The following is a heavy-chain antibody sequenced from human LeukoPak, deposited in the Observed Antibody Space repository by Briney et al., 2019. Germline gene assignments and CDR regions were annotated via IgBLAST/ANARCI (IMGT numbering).Heavy chain of an antibody. D-gene: IGHD5-18*01. CDR3: ARQDGDSPMGLPY. J-gene: IGHJ4*02. Sequence: PGGSLRLSCAASGFRFSDHYVTWLRQAPGKGLEWVSYISSGGTTIYYADSVKGRFTISRDNAKNSLYLQMNSLRAEDTAVYYCARQDGDSPMGLPYWGQGTLVTVSS. CDR2: ISSGGTTI. CDR1: GFRFSDHY. V-gene: IGHV3-11*01.